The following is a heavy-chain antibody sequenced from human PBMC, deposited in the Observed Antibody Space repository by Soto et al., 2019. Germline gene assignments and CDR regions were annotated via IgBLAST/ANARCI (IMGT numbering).Heavy chain of an antibody. J-gene: IGHJ6*03. CDR1: GFSFDDYA. CDR2: ISWNSGYI. D-gene: IGHD5-12*01. CDR3: AKDIVDGGNSGRPYFYYMGV. Sequence: EVQLVESGGGLVQPGRSLRLSCAASGFSFDDYAMHWVRQAPGKGLGLVSGISWNSGYIGYVDSVKGRFTISRDNDKNSLYLQMNSLREEDTALYYCAKDIVDGGNSGRPYFYYMGVWGKGTTVMVSS. V-gene: IGHV3-9*01.